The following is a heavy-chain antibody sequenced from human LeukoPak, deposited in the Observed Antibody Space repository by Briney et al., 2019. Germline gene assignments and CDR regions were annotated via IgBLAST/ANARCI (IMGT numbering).Heavy chain of an antibody. D-gene: IGHD3-22*01. J-gene: IGHJ4*02. Sequence: GASVKVSCKASVSPFTGYYIHYVRQAPGQGLEWMGWINTSSGGTSYAQNFKGRITMTRDTSISTAYIELSRLRSDDTAVYYCARDSGYPYYFDYWGLGTLVTVSS. CDR3: ARDSGYPYYFDY. CDR2: INTSSGGT. CDR1: VSPFTGYY. V-gene: IGHV1-2*02.